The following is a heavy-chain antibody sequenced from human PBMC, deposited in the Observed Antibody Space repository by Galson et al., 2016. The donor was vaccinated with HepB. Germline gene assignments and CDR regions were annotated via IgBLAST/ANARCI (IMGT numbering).Heavy chain of an antibody. CDR2: ISYDGSYD. V-gene: IGHV3-30*03. J-gene: IGHJ4*02. CDR3: ATGKNIAVVVAAESPDFDY. CDR1: GFSFSSYG. D-gene: IGHD2-15*01. Sequence: SLRLSCAASGFSFSSYGMQWVRQAPGKGLEWVAVISYDGSYDYSADSVKGRFTISRDNSKNTLNLQMNSLRAEDTAVYYCATGKNIAVVVAAESPDFDYWGQGTLVTVSS.